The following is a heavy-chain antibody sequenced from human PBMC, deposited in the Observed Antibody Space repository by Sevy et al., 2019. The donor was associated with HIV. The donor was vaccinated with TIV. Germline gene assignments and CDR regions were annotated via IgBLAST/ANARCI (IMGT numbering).Heavy chain of an antibody. V-gene: IGHV1-24*01. CDR1: GYRLIEVS. CDR2: LDPEDGET. Sequence: ASVKVSCKVAGYRLIEVSMHWVRQASGKGLEWMGHLDPEDGETIYAQKFQGRVTMTEDTSTDTAYMEVSSLRSEDTAVYYCAADRGEDYCSGNSCQRHYYNGLDVWGQGTTVTVSS. CDR3: AADRGEDYCSGNSCQRHYYNGLDV. J-gene: IGHJ6*02. D-gene: IGHD2-15*01.